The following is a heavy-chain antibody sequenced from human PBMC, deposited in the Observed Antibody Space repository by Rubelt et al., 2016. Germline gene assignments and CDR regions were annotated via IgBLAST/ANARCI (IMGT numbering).Heavy chain of an antibody. J-gene: IGHJ4*02. CDR1: GGSFSGYY. D-gene: IGHD6-19*01. Sequence: QVQLQQWGAGLLKPSETLSLTCAVYGGSFSGYYWSWIRQPPGKGLEWIGEINHSGSTNYNPSLKSRVTVSGDTARNQVSLKLSSVSAADTAVYYCARGPRFVSIAVVGAIYYWGQGTLVTVSS. V-gene: IGHV4-34*01. CDR3: ARGPRFVSIAVVGAIYY. CDR2: INHSGST.